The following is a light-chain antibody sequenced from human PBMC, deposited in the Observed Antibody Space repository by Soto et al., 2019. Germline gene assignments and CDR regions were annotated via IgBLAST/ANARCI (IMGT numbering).Light chain of an antibody. V-gene: IGKV3-11*01. J-gene: IGKJ1*01. Sequence: EIVLTQSPATLSLSPGERATLSCRASQSVSSYLAWYQQKPGQAPRLLIYDASNRATGIPARFSGSGSGTDFTLTIRSLEPEDFAVYYCQQRSTKWTFGQGTKVEIK. CDR1: QSVSSY. CDR2: DAS. CDR3: QQRSTKWT.